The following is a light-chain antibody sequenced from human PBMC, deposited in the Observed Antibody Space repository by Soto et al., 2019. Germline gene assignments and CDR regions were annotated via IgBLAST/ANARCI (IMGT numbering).Light chain of an antibody. J-gene: IGKJ5*01. V-gene: IGKV3-20*01. CDR2: SSS. Sequence: PGQRATLSCGASQWLSGRNLAWYQQKPGQSPRLLIYSSSIRATGVPDRFRGSASGTDFTLTIARLEPEDFAVYYCQHYGTSITFGQGTRLESK. CDR1: QWLSGRN. CDR3: QHYGTSIT.